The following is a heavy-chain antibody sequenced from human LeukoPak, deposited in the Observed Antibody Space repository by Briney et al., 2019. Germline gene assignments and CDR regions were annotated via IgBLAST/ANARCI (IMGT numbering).Heavy chain of an antibody. J-gene: IGHJ4*02. CDR2: ITSSSSYI. D-gene: IGHD1-26*01. Sequence: PGGSLRLSCAASGFTFSSYHMNWVRQAPGKGLEWVSSITSSSSYIYYADSVKGRFTISRDNAKNSLYVQMNNLRAEDTAVYYCARLRGLYSDTNRYQTALDCWGQGTLVTVSS. V-gene: IGHV3-21*01. CDR1: GFTFSSYH. CDR3: ARLRGLYSDTNRYQTALDC.